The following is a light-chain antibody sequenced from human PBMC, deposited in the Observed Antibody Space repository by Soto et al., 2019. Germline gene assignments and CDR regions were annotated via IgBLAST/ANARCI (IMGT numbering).Light chain of an antibody. V-gene: IGKV1-5*01. CDR3: QHYTLYSAP. CDR1: QTISSW. CDR2: GAS. J-gene: IGKJ5*01. Sequence: DIQMTQSPSTLSGSVGDRVTITCRASQTISSWLAWYQQKPGKAPKLLIFGASSLHNGVPPRFAGSGSGSEFTLTINRLRPDDFATYFCQHYTLYSAPFGQGTRV.